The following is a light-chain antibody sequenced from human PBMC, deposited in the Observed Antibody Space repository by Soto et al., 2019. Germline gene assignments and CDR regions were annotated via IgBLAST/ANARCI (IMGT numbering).Light chain of an antibody. CDR2: GTS. CDR3: QQSYSTPWT. CDR1: QSISGY. V-gene: IGKV1-39*01. Sequence: DIQMTQSPSSLSGSAGDRVTITCRASQSISGYLNWYQQKPGKAPKVLMYGTSILQTGVSSRFSGSGSGTDFTLTINSLQPEDFATYYCQQSYSTPWTFGQGTKVEMK. J-gene: IGKJ1*01.